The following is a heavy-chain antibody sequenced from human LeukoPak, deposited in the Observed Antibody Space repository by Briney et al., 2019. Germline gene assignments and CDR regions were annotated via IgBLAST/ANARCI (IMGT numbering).Heavy chain of an antibody. D-gene: IGHD4-11*01. CDR3: TTVSYSNYGFDY. CDR2: IKRKTDGATT. J-gene: IGHJ4*02. V-gene: IGHV3-15*01. CDR1: GFTFSNAW. Sequence: PGGSLRLSCAASGFTFSNAWMSWVRQAPGKGLEWVGRIKRKTDGATTDYGAPVKGRFTISRDDSKNTLYLQMNSLKTEGTAVYYCTTVSYSNYGFDYWGQGTLVTVSS.